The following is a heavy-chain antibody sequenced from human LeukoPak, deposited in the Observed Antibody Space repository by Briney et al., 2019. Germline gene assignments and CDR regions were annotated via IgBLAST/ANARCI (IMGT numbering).Heavy chain of an antibody. CDR3: ARRDHYGVKAFDI. CDR1: GGSISNYY. CDR2: IYYSGST. D-gene: IGHD4-17*01. V-gene: IGHV4-59*08. Sequence: SDTLSLTCTVSGGSISNYYWSWIRQPPGTGLEWFGYIYYSGSTNYNPSLKSLVTISVDTSKNQFSLKLSSVTAADTAVYYCARRDHYGVKAFDIWGQGTMVTVSS. J-gene: IGHJ3*02.